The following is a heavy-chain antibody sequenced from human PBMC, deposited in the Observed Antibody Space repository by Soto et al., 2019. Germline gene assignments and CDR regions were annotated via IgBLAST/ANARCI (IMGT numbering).Heavy chain of an antibody. CDR3: ARTNSHWYFDL. D-gene: IGHD1-1*01. Sequence: ESGGGVVPPGRSLRLSCAASGFTFSSYGMHWVRQAPGKGLEWVAVIWYDGKNEYYADSVKGRFTISRDNSKNTLYLQMNSLRAEDTAVYYCARTNSHWYFDLWGRGTLVTVSS. CDR1: GFTFSSYG. J-gene: IGHJ2*01. V-gene: IGHV3-33*01. CDR2: IWYDGKNE.